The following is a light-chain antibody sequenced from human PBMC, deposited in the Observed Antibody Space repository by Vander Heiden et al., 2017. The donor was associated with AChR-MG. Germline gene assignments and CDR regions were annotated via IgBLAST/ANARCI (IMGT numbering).Light chain of an antibody. CDR2: SNN. J-gene: IGLJ2*01. CDR3: AAWDDSLRI. V-gene: IGLV1-44*01. CDR1: ISNIESNT. Sequence: QPVLTPPPSASGTPGQMVTISCSGSISNIESNTVNWYQQLPGTAPKLLIYSNNQRPSGVPDRFSGSKSGTSASLAISGLQSEDEAYYYCAAWDDSLRIFGGGTKLTVL.